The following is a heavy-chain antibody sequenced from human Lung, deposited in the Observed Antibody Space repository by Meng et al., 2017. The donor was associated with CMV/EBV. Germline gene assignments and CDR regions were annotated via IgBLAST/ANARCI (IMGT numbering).Heavy chain of an antibody. Sequence: LXXAASGFTFSPYRMNWVRQAPGKGLEWVSSISSSSSYIYYADSVKGRFTISRDNAKNSLYLQMNSLRAEDTAVYYCTCKGYSYGDDAFDIWGQGXMVTVSS. J-gene: IGHJ3*02. V-gene: IGHV3-21*01. CDR3: TCKGYSYGDDAFDI. D-gene: IGHD5-18*01. CDR1: GFTFSPYR. CDR2: ISSSSSYI.